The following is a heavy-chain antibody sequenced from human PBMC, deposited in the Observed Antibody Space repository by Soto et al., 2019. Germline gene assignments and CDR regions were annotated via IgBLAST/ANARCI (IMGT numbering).Heavy chain of an antibody. J-gene: IGHJ4*01. D-gene: IGHD1-20*01. CDR2: INRDGSTT. V-gene: IGHV3-74*01. CDR3: TTDLTGRQDY. CDR1: GFTFSNYW. Sequence: GGSLRLSCAASGFTFSNYWMHWVRQAPGKGLVWVSRINRDGSTTTYADSVRGRFTISRDNAKNTLYLQMNSLRDEDTAVYYCTTDLTGRQDYWGQGALVTVSS.